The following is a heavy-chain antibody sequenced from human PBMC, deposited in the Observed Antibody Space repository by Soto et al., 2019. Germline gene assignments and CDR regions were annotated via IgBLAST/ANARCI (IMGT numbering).Heavy chain of an antibody. D-gene: IGHD3-10*01. CDR1: GGSISSGGYY. V-gene: IGHV4-31*03. Sequence: QVQLQESGPGLVKPSQTLSLTCTVSGGSISSGGYYWSWIRQHPGKGLEWIGYIYYSGSTYYNPSLKSRGTISVDTSKNQFSLKLSSVTAADTAVYYCARVAYYGSGSFHVAPNFDYWGQGTLVTVSS. CDR2: IYYSGST. CDR3: ARVAYYGSGSFHVAPNFDY. J-gene: IGHJ4*02.